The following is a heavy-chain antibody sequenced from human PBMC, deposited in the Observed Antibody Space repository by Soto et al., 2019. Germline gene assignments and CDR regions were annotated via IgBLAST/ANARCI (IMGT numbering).Heavy chain of an antibody. D-gene: IGHD4-17*01. CDR1: GFTFSSYG. J-gene: IGHJ4*02. V-gene: IGHV3-30*18. CDR3: AKGGDYGDYADDY. Sequence: ESGGGVVQPGRSLRLSCAASGFTFSSYGMHWVRQAPGKGLEWVAVISYDGSNKYYADSVKGRFTISRDNSKNTLYLQMNSLRAEDTAVYYCAKGGDYGDYADDYWGQGTLVTVSS. CDR2: ISYDGSNK.